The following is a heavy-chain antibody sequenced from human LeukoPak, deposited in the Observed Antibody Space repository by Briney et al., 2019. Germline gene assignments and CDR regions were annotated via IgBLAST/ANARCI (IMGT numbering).Heavy chain of an antibody. CDR1: GFTFNHYA. CDR2: ISYDGRSR. D-gene: IGHD3-22*01. Sequence: GGSLGLSCAASGFTFNHYALHWVRQAPGKGLEWVAAISYDGRSRFYADSVRGRFTISRDDSTNTLSLQMNSLRPEDTSVYYCAREPGNSGYTYFDFWGQGTLVTVSS. V-gene: IGHV3-30*01. CDR3: AREPGNSGYTYFDF. J-gene: IGHJ4*02.